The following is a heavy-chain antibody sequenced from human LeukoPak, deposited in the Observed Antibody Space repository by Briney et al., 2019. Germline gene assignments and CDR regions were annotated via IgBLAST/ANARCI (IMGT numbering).Heavy chain of an antibody. Sequence: GASVKVSCKAPGYTFTSYGISWVRQAPGQGLEWMGWISAYNGNTNYAQKLQGRVTMTTDTSTSTAYMELRSLRSDDTAVYYCARDEVLGYCSGGSCPSTFDYWGQGTLVTVSS. V-gene: IGHV1-18*01. CDR2: ISAYNGNT. D-gene: IGHD2-15*01. CDR3: ARDEVLGYCSGGSCPSTFDY. CDR1: GYTFTSYG. J-gene: IGHJ4*02.